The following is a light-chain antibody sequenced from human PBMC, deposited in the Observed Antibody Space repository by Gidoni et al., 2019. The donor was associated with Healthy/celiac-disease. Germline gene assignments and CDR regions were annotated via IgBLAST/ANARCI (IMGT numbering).Light chain of an antibody. V-gene: IGKV3-20*01. CDR2: GAS. Sequence: EIELTQSPGTLSLSPGERATVSCRASQSVSSSFLAWYQQKPGQAPKLLIYGASTRATGIPDRFSGSGSGTDFTLTISRLQPEDFAVYYCQHCDSSPYTFXQXTKVEIK. CDR3: QHCDSSPYT. CDR1: QSVSSSF. J-gene: IGKJ2*01.